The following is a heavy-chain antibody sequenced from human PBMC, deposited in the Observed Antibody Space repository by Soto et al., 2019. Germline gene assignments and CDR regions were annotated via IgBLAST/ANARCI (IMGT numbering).Heavy chain of an antibody. V-gene: IGHV3-7*04. CDR3: ARRVERQGLNQ. D-gene: IGHD2-2*01. J-gene: IGHJ4*02. Sequence: EVQLVESGGGLVQPGGSLRLSCAASGFTLSSYWMSWVRQAPGRGLEWVANINQNAGKIYYVDSVKGRFTVSRDNAKNSRYLQRNSLSVEDTAVYYCARRVERQGLNQWGQGPLVTVSS. CDR1: GFTLSSYW. CDR2: INQNAGKI.